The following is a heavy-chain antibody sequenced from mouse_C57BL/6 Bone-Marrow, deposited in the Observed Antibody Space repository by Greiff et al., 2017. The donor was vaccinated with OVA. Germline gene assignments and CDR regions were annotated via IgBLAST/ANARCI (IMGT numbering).Heavy chain of an antibody. V-gene: IGHV2-4*01. J-gene: IGHJ3*01. CDR3: AKWDYYGSSYGFAY. D-gene: IGHD1-1*01. CDR1: GFSLTSYG. CDR2: IWSGGST. Sequence: VMLVESGPGLVQPSQSLSITCTVSGFSLTSYGVHWVRQPPGKGLEWLGVIWSGGSTDYNAAFISRLSISKDNPKSQVFFKMNSLQADDTAIYYGAKWDYYGSSYGFAYWGQGTLVTVAA.